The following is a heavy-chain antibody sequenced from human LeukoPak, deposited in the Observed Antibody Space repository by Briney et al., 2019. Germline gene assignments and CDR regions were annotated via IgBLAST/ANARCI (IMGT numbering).Heavy chain of an antibody. CDR1: GVSISSGGYS. D-gene: IGHD6-13*01. CDR3: ARVVAAAGNNWFDP. Sequence: SETLFLTCAVSGVSISSGGYSWSWIRQTPGKGLEWTAYIHDSGSTYYNPSLKSRVSISIDTSKNQFSLKLNSVTAADTAVYYCARVVAAAGNNWFDPWGQGTLVTVSS. J-gene: IGHJ5*02. V-gene: IGHV4-30-4*07. CDR2: IHDSGST.